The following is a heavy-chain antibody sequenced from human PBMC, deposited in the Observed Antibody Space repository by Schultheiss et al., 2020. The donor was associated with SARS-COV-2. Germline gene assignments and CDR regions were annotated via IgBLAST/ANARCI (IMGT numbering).Heavy chain of an antibody. J-gene: IGHJ4*02. Sequence: SETLSLTCAVYGGSFSGYYWSWIRQPPGKGLEWIGEINHSGSTNYNPSLKSRVTISVDTSKNQFSLKLSSVTAADSAVYYCARERHGDYVHWGQGTLVTVSS. CDR2: INHSGST. CDR3: ARERHGDYVH. V-gene: IGHV4-34*01. CDR1: GGSFSGYY. D-gene: IGHD4-17*01.